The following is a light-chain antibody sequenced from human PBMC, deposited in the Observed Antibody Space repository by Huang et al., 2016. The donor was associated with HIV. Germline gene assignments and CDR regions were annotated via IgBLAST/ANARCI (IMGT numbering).Light chain of an antibody. CDR2: WAS. CDR1: QIISYNSNNKHY. CDR3: QQYYITPLT. Sequence: DIVMTQSPDSLVVSLGERATINCQSSQIISYNSNNKHYLAWYQQKPGQPPKLLIYWASTRDAGVPDRVTGSGSGTDFTLTISSLQAEDVAVYYCQQYYITPLTFGGGTKVEI. V-gene: IGKV4-1*01. J-gene: IGKJ4*01.